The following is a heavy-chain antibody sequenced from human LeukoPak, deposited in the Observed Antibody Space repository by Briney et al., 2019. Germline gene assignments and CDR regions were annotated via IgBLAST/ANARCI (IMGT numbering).Heavy chain of an antibody. Sequence: PGRSLRLSCAASGFRFNNYGIPWVRQAPGKGLEWVAVTWYDGSNKYYADSVRDRFTVSRDNSKNTVYLQMNSLRVEDTALYYCAKDGRTSSPKWGQGILVTVSS. V-gene: IGHV3-33*03. CDR2: TWYDGSNK. J-gene: IGHJ4*02. D-gene: IGHD1-26*01. CDR3: AKDGRTSSPK. CDR1: GFRFNNYG.